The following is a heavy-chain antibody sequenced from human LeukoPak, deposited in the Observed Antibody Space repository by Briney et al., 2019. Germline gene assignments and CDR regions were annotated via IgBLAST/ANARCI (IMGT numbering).Heavy chain of an antibody. Sequence: PGGSLRLSCAASGFTFSSYWTSWVRQTPGKGLEWMANINEDGSQRYYVDSVKGRFTISRDNAKNSVYLQMGSLRVEDTAVYYCVRDGRGGYLDNWGQGTLVTVSS. CDR3: VRDGRGGYLDN. J-gene: IGHJ4*02. CDR2: INEDGSQR. D-gene: IGHD3-10*01. CDR1: GFTFSSYW. V-gene: IGHV3-7*01.